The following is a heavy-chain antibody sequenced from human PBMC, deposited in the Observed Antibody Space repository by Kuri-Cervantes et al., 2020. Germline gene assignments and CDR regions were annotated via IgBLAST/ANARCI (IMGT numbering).Heavy chain of an antibody. CDR3: AREIMVGWLQHTYGMDV. CDR2: ISYDGSNK. CDR1: GFTFSSYA. D-gene: IGHD5-24*01. J-gene: IGHJ6*02. Sequence: GESLKISCAASGFTFSSYAVHWVRQAPGKGLEWVAVISYDGSNKYYADSVKGRFTISRDNSKNTLYLQMNSLRAEDTAVYYCAREIMVGWLQHTYGMDVWGQGTTVTVSS. V-gene: IGHV3-30-3*01.